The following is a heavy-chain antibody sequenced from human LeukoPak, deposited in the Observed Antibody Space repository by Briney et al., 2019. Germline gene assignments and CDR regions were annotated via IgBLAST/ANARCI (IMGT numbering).Heavy chain of an antibody. CDR1: VDFFSDHY. CDR2: THHSGST. D-gene: IGHD2-2*01. V-gene: IGHV4-34*01. Sequence: SETLSLTCAVYVDFFSDHYWTWIRQPPGKGLEWIGETHHSGSTNYRLSLKSRVSISVDRSKNQFSLKLTSVTAADTAVYYCARSPATSWSNFDYWGQGTLVTVSS. J-gene: IGHJ4*02. CDR3: ARSPATSWSNFDY.